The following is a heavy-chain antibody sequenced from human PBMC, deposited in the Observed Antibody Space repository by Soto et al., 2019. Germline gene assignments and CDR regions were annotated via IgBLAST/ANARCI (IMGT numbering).Heavy chain of an antibody. CDR2: ISAYNGNT. V-gene: IGHV1-18*04. J-gene: IGHJ6*02. D-gene: IGHD2-15*01. Sequence: ASVKVSCKAAGYTFTSYGSSWVRQAPGQGLEWMGWISAYNGNTNYAQKLQGRVTMTTDTSTSTAYMELRSLRSDDTAVYYCARDHPGGATPNYYYYGMDVWGQGTTVTVSS. CDR3: ARDHPGGATPNYYYYGMDV. CDR1: GYTFTSYG.